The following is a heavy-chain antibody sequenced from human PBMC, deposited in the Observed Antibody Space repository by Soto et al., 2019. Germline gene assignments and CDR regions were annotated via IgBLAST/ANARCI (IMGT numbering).Heavy chain of an antibody. V-gene: IGHV1-46*04. CDR1: GYGFSYHY. Sequence: QVQLVQSGAVVEKPGASVKVSCQASGYGFSYHYIYWVRQAPGLGLEWLGGVNPNNGKTAYAQKLQGRVTRTSDRSTSTVYMELNSLRSDDTAVYYCAKTTKNRFVLWFGEVADSFDVWGQGTMITVSS. CDR2: VNPNNGKT. J-gene: IGHJ3*01. CDR3: AKTTKNRFVLWFGEVADSFDV. D-gene: IGHD3-10*01.